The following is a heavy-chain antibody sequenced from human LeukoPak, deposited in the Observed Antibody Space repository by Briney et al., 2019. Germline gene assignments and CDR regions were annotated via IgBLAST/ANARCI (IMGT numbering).Heavy chain of an antibody. V-gene: IGHV4-61*02. CDR2: IYTSGST. D-gene: IGHD5-18*01. Sequence: SSETLSLTCTVSGGSISSGSYYWSWIRQPAGKGLEWIGRIYTSGSTNYNPSLKSRVTISVDTSKNQFSLKLSSVTAADTAVYYCARGEYSYGTTNWFDLWGQGTLVTVSS. CDR3: ARGEYSYGTTNWFDL. CDR1: GGSISSGSYY. J-gene: IGHJ5*02.